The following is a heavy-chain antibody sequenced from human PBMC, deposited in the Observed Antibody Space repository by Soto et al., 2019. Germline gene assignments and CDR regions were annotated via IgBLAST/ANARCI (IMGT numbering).Heavy chain of an antibody. CDR2: INHSGST. J-gene: IGHJ6*02. Sequence: XETLSLTCAGYGGSFSGYYWSWIRLPPGKGLEWIGEINHSGSTNYNPSLKSRVTISVDTSKNQFSLKLSSVTAADTAVYYCAREIPLWLGYYYYGMDVWGQGTTVTVSS. CDR1: GGSFSGYY. D-gene: IGHD5-18*01. V-gene: IGHV4-34*01. CDR3: AREIPLWLGYYYYGMDV.